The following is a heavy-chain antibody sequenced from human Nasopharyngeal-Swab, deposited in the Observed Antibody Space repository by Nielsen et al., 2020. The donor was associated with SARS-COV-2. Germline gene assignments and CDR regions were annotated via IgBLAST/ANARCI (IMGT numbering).Heavy chain of an antibody. CDR2: IWYDGSYQ. Sequence: GESLKISCAASGFTFSSYGMHWVRQAPGKGLEWVASIWYDGSYQYYADSVKGRFTTSRDNAKNTLYLQMNSLRSEDTAVYKCAKDGIEEGGLSAGYGLDVWGQGTTVTVSS. V-gene: IGHV3-30*02. J-gene: IGHJ6*02. D-gene: IGHD6-19*01. CDR3: AKDGIEEGGLSAGYGLDV. CDR1: GFTFSSYG.